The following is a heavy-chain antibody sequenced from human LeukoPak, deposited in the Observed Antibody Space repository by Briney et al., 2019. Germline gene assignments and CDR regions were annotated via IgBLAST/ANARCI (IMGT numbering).Heavy chain of an antibody. CDR1: GFTFTKFG. CDR2: ISYDAFNE. Sequence: GRSLRLSCAASGFTFTKFGIHWVRQSPGKGLERVAAISYDAFNEDYGRSVRGRFTISRDNSKHTVDLQMNSLRPEDTAVYFCVKGKWEDNHYYYGLNVWGQGTSVIVAS. V-gene: IGHV3-30*18. CDR3: VKGKWEDNHYYYGLNV. D-gene: IGHD1-26*01. J-gene: IGHJ6*02.